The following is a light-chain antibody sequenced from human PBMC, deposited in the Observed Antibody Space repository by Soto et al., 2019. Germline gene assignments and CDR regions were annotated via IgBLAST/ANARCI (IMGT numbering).Light chain of an antibody. Sequence: IVMTQSPATLSVSPGERATLSCRASQSVSSTLAWYQQKPGQAPRLLIYGASTRATDIPARFTGSGSGTEFTLTIGSLQSEDFAVYYCQQYNSWPLTFGQGTKVDIK. V-gene: IGKV3-15*01. CDR1: QSVSST. CDR3: QQYNSWPLT. CDR2: GAS. J-gene: IGKJ1*01.